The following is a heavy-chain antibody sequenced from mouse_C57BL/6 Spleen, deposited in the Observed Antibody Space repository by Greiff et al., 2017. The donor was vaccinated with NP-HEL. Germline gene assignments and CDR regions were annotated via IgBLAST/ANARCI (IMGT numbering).Heavy chain of an antibody. D-gene: IGHD1-1*01. CDR1: GYTFTSYW. J-gene: IGHJ2*01. CDR3: ARRVSYYYDSTPYYFDY. Sequence: QVQLQQPGAELVKPGASVKMSCKASGYTFTSYWITWVKQRPGQGLEWIGDIYPGSGSTNYNEKFKSKATLTVDTSSSTAYMQLSSLTSEDSAVYYCARRVSYYYDSTPYYFDYWGQGTTLTVSS. CDR2: IYPGSGST. V-gene: IGHV1-55*01.